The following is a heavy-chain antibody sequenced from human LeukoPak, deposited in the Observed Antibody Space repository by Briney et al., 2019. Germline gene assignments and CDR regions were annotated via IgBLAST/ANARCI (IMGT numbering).Heavy chain of an antibody. CDR3: ARDPSSGYFDY. V-gene: IGHV4-31*03. CDR1: GGSISSGGYY. J-gene: IGHJ4*02. CDR2: IYYSGST. D-gene: IGHD3-22*01. Sequence: PSETLSLTCTVSGGSISSGGYYWSWIRQHPGKGLEWIGYIYYSGSTYYNPSLKSRVTISVDTSKNQFSLKLSSVTAADTAVYYCARDPSSGYFDYWGQGTLVTASS.